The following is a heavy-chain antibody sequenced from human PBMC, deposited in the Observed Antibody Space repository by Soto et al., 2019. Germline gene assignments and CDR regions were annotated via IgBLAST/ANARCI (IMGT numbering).Heavy chain of an antibody. J-gene: IGHJ6*02. CDR3: AHRRGYSSSPRWYYGMDV. CDR2: IDPSDSYT. Sequence: HGESLKISCKGSGYSFTSYWISWVRQMPGKGLEWMGRIDPSDSYTNYSPSFQGHVTISADKSISTAYLQWSSLKASDTATYYCAHRRGYSSSPRWYYGMDVWGQGTTVTVS. V-gene: IGHV5-10-1*01. D-gene: IGHD6-6*01. CDR1: GYSFTSYW.